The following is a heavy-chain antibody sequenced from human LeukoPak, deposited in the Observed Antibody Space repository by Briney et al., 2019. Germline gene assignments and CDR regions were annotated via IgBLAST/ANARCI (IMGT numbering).Heavy chain of an antibody. J-gene: IGHJ4*02. V-gene: IGHV3-11*01. CDR2: ISSSGSTI. D-gene: IGHD2-15*01. CDR1: GFTFSDYY. Sequence: GGSLRLSCAASGFTFSDYYVSWIRQAPGKGLEWVSYISSSGSTIYYADSVKGRFAISRDNAKYSLYLQMNSLRAEDTAVYYCARVVVEVTDYFDYWGQGTLVTVSS. CDR3: ARVVVEVTDYFDY.